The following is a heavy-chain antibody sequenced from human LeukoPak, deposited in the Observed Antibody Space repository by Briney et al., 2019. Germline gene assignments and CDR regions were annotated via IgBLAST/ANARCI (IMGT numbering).Heavy chain of an antibody. CDR1: GFTFAPYW. CDR2: MNRDGSEK. D-gene: IGHD3-3*01. J-gene: IGHJ4*02. Sequence: GGSLTLSCAASGFTFAPYWMTWVRQAPGKGLEYVATMNRDGSEKYYVDPVKGRFTISRDNSKNSLYLQMDSLRAEDTAVYYCARGIEEWLYLYYWGQGALVTVAS. V-gene: IGHV3-7*04. CDR3: ARGIEEWLYLYY.